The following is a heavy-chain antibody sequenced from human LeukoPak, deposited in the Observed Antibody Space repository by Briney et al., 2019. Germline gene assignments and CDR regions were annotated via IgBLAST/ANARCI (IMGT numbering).Heavy chain of an antibody. V-gene: IGHV1-18*04. CDR1: GYTFTGYY. Sequence: GASVKVSCKASGYTFTGYYMHWVRQTPGQGLEWMGWINTYNGITNYAQRVQGRVTMTTDTSTNTAYMELRNLRSDDTAVYYCVREDCSDSSCYLGDVWGQGTTVTVFS. J-gene: IGHJ6*02. D-gene: IGHD2-15*01. CDR3: VREDCSDSSCYLGDV. CDR2: INTYNGIT.